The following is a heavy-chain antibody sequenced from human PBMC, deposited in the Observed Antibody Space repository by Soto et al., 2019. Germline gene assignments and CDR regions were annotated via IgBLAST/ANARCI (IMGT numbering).Heavy chain of an antibody. D-gene: IGHD6-13*01. CDR1: GFTVSSNY. CDR2: IYSGGST. Sequence: EVQLVESGGGLIKPGGSLRRSCAASGFTVSSNYMSWVRQAPGKGLEWVSVIYSGGSTYYADSVKGRFTISRDNSKNTLYLQMNSLRAEDTAVYYCARDSVAAPRGYWGQGTLVTVSS. CDR3: ARDSVAAPRGY. V-gene: IGHV3-53*01. J-gene: IGHJ4*02.